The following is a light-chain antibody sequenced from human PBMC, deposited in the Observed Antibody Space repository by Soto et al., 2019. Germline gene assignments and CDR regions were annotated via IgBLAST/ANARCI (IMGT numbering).Light chain of an antibody. CDR3: QQRSNWPRIT. CDR2: DAS. V-gene: IGKV3-11*01. Sequence: EILLTQSPATLSVSPGERVTLSCRASQSVDINLAWYQQKPGQAPRLLIYDASNTATGIPARFSGSGSGTDFTLTISSLEPEDFAVYYCQQRSNWPRITFGQGTRLEIK. J-gene: IGKJ5*01. CDR1: QSVDIN.